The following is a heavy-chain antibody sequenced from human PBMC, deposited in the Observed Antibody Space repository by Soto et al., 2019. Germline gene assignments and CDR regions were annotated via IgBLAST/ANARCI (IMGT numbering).Heavy chain of an antibody. J-gene: IGHJ6*03. CDR2: IYYSGST. Sequence: SETLSLTCTVSGGSISSYYWSWIRQPPGKGLEWIGYIYYSGSTNYNPSLKSRVTISVDTSKNQFSLKLSSVTAAVTAVYYCARGRKYYSYYYMDVWGKGTTVTVSS. CDR1: GGSISSYY. V-gene: IGHV4-59*08. CDR3: ARGRKYYSYYYMDV.